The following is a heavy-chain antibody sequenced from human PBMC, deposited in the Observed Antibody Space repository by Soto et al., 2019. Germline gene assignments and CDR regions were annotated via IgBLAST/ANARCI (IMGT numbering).Heavy chain of an antibody. J-gene: IGHJ5*02. CDR2: VTESGNA. V-gene: IGHV4-59*08. D-gene: IGHD2-15*01. CDR3: VRHGYCGGGSCDWFDP. Sequence: QVQLQESGPGLVRPSETLSLTCIVSGDSISPYYWSWIRQAPGKGLEWIGYVTESGNANYNPSLTSRFAISVDTSKNLFSLSLKSVTAADMTKYFCVRHGYCGGGSCDWFDPWGPGTQVTVSS. CDR1: GDSISPYY.